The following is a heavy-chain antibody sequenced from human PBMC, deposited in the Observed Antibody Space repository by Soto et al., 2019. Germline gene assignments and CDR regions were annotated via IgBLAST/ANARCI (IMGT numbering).Heavy chain of an antibody. CDR3: ARDIVSTTGCFDP. CDR2: INPNSGVT. CDR1: GYTFTGKY. V-gene: IGHV1-2*02. D-gene: IGHD3-16*02. Sequence: GASVKVSCKASGYTFTGKYLHWVRQAPGQGLEWMGWINPNSGVTNYAEKFQGRVTMTRDTSISTAYMDLTRLKSDDTAVYYCARDIVSTTGCFDPCGQGTLVTVSS. J-gene: IGHJ5*02.